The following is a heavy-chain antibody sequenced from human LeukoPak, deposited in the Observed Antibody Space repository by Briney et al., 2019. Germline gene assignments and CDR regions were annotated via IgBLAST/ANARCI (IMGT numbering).Heavy chain of an antibody. CDR2: IYTSGST. V-gene: IGHV4-61*02. D-gene: IGHD2-8*01. Sequence: SQTLSLTCTVSGGSISSGSYYWSWIRQPAGKGLEWIGRIYTSGSTNYNPSLKSRVTISVDTSKNQFSLKLSPVTAADTAVYHCARGPIVLMVYAIPADWFDPWGQGTLVTVSS. CDR1: GGSISSGSYY. CDR3: ARGPIVLMVYAIPADWFDP. J-gene: IGHJ5*02.